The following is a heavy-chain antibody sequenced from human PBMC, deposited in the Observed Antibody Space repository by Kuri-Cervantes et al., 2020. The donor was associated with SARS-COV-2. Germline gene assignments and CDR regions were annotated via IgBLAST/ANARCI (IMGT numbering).Heavy chain of an antibody. CDR3: VKVTTYYDFWSGYSYGMDV. J-gene: IGHJ6*02. V-gene: IGHV3-13*05. Sequence: GESLKISCAASGFTFSSYDMHWVRQATGKGLEWVSAIGTAGDPYYPGSVKGRFTISRDNSKNTLYLQMSSLRAEDTAVYYCVKVTTYYDFWSGYSYGMDVWGQGTTVTVSS. CDR1: GFTFSSYD. CDR2: IGTAGDP. D-gene: IGHD3-3*01.